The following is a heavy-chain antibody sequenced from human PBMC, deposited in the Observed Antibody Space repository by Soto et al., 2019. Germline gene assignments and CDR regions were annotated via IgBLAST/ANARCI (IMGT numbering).Heavy chain of an antibody. CDR2: MNPGGTVT. CDR3: VKEGYWRLEA. D-gene: IGHD2-15*01. J-gene: IGHJ5*02. V-gene: IGHV3-74*03. CDR1: GFTLSSKW. Sequence: GGSLRLSCAASGFTLSSKWMHWVRQTPGEGLVWVSRMNPGGTVTQYADSAKGRFTISRDNTKNTLYLQMDSLRVEDTAVYYCVKEGYWRLEAWGQGTRVTVAS.